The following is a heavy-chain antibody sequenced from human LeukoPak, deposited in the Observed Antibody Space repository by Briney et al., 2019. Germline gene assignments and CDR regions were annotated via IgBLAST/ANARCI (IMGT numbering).Heavy chain of an antibody. V-gene: IGHV3-21*01. D-gene: IGHD3-22*01. CDR1: GFTFSTYT. CDR2: ITSSSSYI. Sequence: GGSLRLTCAASGFTFSTYTMNWVRQAPGKGLEWVSSITSSSSYIYYADSVKGRFTISRDNAKNSLYLQMNSLRVEDTAVYYCARHVVAVGFDYWGQGTLVTVSS. J-gene: IGHJ4*02. CDR3: ARHVVAVGFDY.